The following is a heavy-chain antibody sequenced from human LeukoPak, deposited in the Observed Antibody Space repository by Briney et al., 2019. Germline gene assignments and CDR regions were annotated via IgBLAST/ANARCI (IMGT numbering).Heavy chain of an antibody. CDR3: AREGGSYYLDAFDI. Sequence: SETLSLTCTVSGGSISSYYWSWIRQPPGKGLEWIGYIYYSGSTNYNPSLKSRVTISVDTSKNQFSLKLSSVTAADTAVYYCAREGGSYYLDAFDIWGQGTVVTVSS. D-gene: IGHD1-26*01. CDR1: GGSISSYY. J-gene: IGHJ3*02. V-gene: IGHV4-59*01. CDR2: IYYSGST.